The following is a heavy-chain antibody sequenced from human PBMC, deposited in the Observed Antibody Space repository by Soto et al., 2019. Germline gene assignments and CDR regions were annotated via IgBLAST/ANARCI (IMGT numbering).Heavy chain of an antibody. CDR2: IIPIFDTA. V-gene: IGHV1-69*01. CDR1: GGTFSSYA. CDR3: AKGGYSGYDVQGYYYYYGMDV. J-gene: IGHJ6*02. D-gene: IGHD5-12*01. Sequence: QVQLVQSGAEVKKPGSSVKVSCKASGGTFSSYAISWVRQDPGQGLECMGGIIPIFDTANYAQKLQGRVTSTEDESTSTAYMEMSSLRSEDTAVYYCAKGGYSGYDVQGYYYYYGMDVWGQGTTVTVSS.